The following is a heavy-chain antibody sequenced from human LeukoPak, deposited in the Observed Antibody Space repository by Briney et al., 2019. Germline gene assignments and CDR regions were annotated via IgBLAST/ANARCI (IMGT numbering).Heavy chain of an antibody. CDR3: AREGAIVGNAFDL. Sequence: GGSLRLSCAASGFTFSNYAMHWVRQAPGKGLEWVAMISYDESNQYYVDSVKGRFTISRDNSKKSLYLQMNGLRPDDTALYYCAREGAIVGNAFDLWGRGTMVIVSS. CDR2: ISYDESNQ. J-gene: IGHJ3*01. V-gene: IGHV3-30-3*01. D-gene: IGHD3-16*02. CDR1: GFTFSNYA.